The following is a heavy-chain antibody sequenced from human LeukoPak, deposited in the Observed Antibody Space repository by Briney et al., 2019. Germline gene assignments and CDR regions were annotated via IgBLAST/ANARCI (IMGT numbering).Heavy chain of an antibody. J-gene: IGHJ4*02. Sequence: GGSLRLSCAASGFTVSSNYMSWVRQAPGKGLEWVSVIYSGGSTYYADSVKGRFTISRDNSKNSLYLQMNSLRAEDTALYYCAKDTVAAAGTGIDYWGQGTLVTVSS. CDR3: AKDTVAAAGTGIDY. CDR2: IYSGGST. CDR1: GFTVSSNY. D-gene: IGHD6-13*01. V-gene: IGHV3-53*05.